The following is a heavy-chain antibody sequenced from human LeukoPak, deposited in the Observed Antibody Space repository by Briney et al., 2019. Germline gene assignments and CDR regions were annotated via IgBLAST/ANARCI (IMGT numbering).Heavy chain of an antibody. J-gene: IGHJ4*02. D-gene: IGHD1-26*01. Sequence: SETLSLTCTVSGGSIIGYYWTWLRQPPGKGLARIGYIYTSGSTNYNPSLKSRVTISVDMSKNQFSLQLSSVTAADTAVYYCARLADTTVANYYLDYWGQGTLVTVSS. CDR1: GGSIIGYY. CDR2: IYTSGST. CDR3: ARLADTTVANYYLDY. V-gene: IGHV4-4*09.